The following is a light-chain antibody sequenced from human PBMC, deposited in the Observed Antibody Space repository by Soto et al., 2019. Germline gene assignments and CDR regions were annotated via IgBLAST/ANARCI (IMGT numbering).Light chain of an antibody. CDR3: AVWDDSLNGPV. CDR1: SSDVGGYNY. V-gene: IGLV2-14*01. J-gene: IGLJ3*02. Sequence: QSALTQPASVSGSPGQSITISCTGTSSDVGGYNYVSWYQQHPGKAPKLMIYEVSNRPSGVSNRFSGSKSGNTASLTISGLQSADEADYYCAVWDDSLNGPVFGGGTKLTVL. CDR2: EVS.